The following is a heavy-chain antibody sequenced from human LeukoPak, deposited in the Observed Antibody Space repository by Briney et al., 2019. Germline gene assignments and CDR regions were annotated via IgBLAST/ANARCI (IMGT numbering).Heavy chain of an antibody. J-gene: IGHJ4*02. Sequence: GASVKVSCKSSGYTFTIYGISWVRQAPGQGLEWMGWINPNSGGTNYAQKFQGRVTMTRDTSISTAYMELSRLRSDDTAVYYCARAPPRNIVVVVAAAKFDYWGQGTLVTVSS. CDR3: ARAPPRNIVVVVAAAKFDY. V-gene: IGHV1-2*02. CDR2: INPNSGGT. CDR1: GYTFTIYG. D-gene: IGHD2-15*01.